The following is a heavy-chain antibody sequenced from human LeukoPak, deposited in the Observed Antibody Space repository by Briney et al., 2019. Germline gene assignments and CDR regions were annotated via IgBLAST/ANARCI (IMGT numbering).Heavy chain of an antibody. CDR3: ARGTTYNQYYYDSSGYYSFDY. Sequence: SETLSLTCAVYGGSFSGYYWSWIRQPPGKGLEWIGEINHSGSTNYNPSLKSRVTISVDTSKNQFSLKLSSVAAADTAVYYCARGTTYNQYYYDSSGYYSFDYWGQGTLVTVSS. CDR2: INHSGST. V-gene: IGHV4-34*01. CDR1: GGSFSGYY. J-gene: IGHJ4*02. D-gene: IGHD3-22*01.